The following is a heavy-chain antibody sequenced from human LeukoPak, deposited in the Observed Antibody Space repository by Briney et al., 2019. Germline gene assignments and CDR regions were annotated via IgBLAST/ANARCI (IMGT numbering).Heavy chain of an antibody. CDR3: ARGYRGFDY. CDR1: GGRVSSNSAT. V-gene: IGHV6-1*01. D-gene: IGHD1-1*01. J-gene: IGHJ4*02. CDR2: TYYRSKLYN. Sequence: SQTLSLTCAISGGRVSSNSATWDWIRQSPSRGLEWLGRTYYRSKLYNDYAVSVKSRIGINSDTSKNQFSLQLNSVTPEDTAVYYCARGYRGFDYWGQGTLVTVSS.